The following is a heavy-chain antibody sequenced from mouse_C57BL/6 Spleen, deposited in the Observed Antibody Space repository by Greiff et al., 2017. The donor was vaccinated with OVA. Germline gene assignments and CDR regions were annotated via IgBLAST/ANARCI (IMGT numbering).Heavy chain of an antibody. V-gene: IGHV2-2*01. CDR1: GFSLTSYG. D-gene: IGHD2-4*01. CDR3: ARRDDYDGYYAMDY. J-gene: IGHJ4*01. CDR2: IWSGGST. Sequence: VQLVESGPGLVQPSQSLSITCTVSGFSLTSYGVHWVRQSPGKGLEWLGVIWSGGSTDYNAAFISRLSISKDNSKSQVFFKMNSLQADDTAIYYCARRDDYDGYYAMDYWGQGTSVTVSS.